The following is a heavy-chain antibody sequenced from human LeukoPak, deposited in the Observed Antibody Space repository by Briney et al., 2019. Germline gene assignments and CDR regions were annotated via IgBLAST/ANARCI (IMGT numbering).Heavy chain of an antibody. D-gene: IGHD3-10*01. CDR3: AKDDAWLRFGE. CDR2: IRGDGVTT. J-gene: IGHJ4*02. Sequence: TGGSLRLSCAASGFTFSSHGMNWVRQAPGKGLEWVSGIRGDGVTTYYADSVKGRFTISRDNSKNTLYLEVISLTAEDTAVYYCAKDDAWLRFGEWSQGTLVTVSS. CDR1: GFTFSSHG. V-gene: IGHV3-23*01.